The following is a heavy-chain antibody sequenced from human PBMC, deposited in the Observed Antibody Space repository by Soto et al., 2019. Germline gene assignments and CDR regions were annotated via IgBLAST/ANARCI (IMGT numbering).Heavy chain of an antibody. Sequence: LSLTCTVSGGSISSYYWSWIRQPPGKGLEWIGYIYYSGSTNYNPSLKSRVTISVDTSKNQFSLKLSSVTAADTAVYYCARGPTWIQLWLPDYYGMDVWGQGTTVTVSS. CDR3: ARGPTWIQLWLPDYYGMDV. CDR2: IYYSGST. J-gene: IGHJ6*02. V-gene: IGHV4-59*01. D-gene: IGHD5-18*01. CDR1: GGSISSYY.